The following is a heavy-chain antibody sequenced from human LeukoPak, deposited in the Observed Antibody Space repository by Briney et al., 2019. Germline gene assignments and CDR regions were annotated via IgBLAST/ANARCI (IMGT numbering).Heavy chain of an antibody. CDR2: ISAYNGNT. D-gene: IGHD1-26*01. V-gene: IGHV1-18*01. CDR1: GYTFTIYG. J-gene: IGHJ4*02. Sequence: AAVTVSFNAAGYTFTIYGISWVRQAPGQGLEWMGWISAYNGNTNYAQKLQGRGTMTTDTSTSTAYMELRSLRSDDTAVYYCARDLRAGRGIVGATKSPGYWGQGTLVTVSS. CDR3: ARDLRAGRGIVGATKSPGY.